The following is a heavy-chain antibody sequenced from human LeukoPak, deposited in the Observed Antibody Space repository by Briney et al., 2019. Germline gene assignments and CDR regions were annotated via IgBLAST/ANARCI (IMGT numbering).Heavy chain of an antibody. D-gene: IGHD1-26*01. CDR3: AREIRGYSYFDY. CDR1: GFAFSDYY. Sequence: GGSLRLSCAASGFAFSDYYMNWIRQAPGKGLEWISYISSSSSTTYYADSVKGRFTISRDNTKNSLYLQMNSLGAEDTAVYYCAREIRGYSYFDYWGQGTLVTVSS. J-gene: IGHJ4*02. CDR2: ISSSSSTT. V-gene: IGHV3-11*01.